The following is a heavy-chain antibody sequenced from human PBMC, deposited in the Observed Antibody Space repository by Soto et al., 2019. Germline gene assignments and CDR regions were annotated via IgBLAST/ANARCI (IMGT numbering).Heavy chain of an antibody. Sequence: SETLSLTCAVYGGSFSGYYWSWIRQPPGKGLEWIGEINHSGSTNYNPSLKSRVTISVDTSKNQFSLKLSSVTAADTAVYYCARGRAYDYIWGSYRYTGGNYYMDVWGKGTTVTVSS. CDR2: INHSGST. D-gene: IGHD3-16*02. J-gene: IGHJ6*03. V-gene: IGHV4-34*01. CDR3: ARGRAYDYIWGSYRYTGGNYYMDV. CDR1: GGSFSGYY.